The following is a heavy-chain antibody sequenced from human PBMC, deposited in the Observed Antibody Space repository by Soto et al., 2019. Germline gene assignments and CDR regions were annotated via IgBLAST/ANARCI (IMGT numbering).Heavy chain of an antibody. CDR1: GYTFTSYA. CDR2: INAGNGNT. V-gene: IGHV1-3*01. Sequence: QVPLVQSGAEVKKPGASVKVSCKASGYTFTSYAMHWVRQAPGQRLEWMGWINAGNGNTKYSQKFQGRVTITRDTSASTAYMELSSLRSEDTAVYYCARGGLGYCSGGSCYSSNYYYYYMDVWGKGTTVTVSS. CDR3: ARGGLGYCSGGSCYSSNYYYYYMDV. J-gene: IGHJ6*03. D-gene: IGHD2-15*01.